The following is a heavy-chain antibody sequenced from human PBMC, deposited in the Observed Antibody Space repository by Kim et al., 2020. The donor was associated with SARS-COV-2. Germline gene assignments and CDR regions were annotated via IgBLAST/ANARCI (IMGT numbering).Heavy chain of an antibody. D-gene: IGHD2-15*01. CDR1: GGSISSYY. CDR2: IYYSGST. CDR3: ARWRGYCSGGSCYNYYGMDV. V-gene: IGHV4-59*01. J-gene: IGHJ6*01. Sequence: SETLSLTCTVSGGSISSYYWSWIRQPPGKGLEWIGYIYYSGSTNYNPSLKSRVTISVDTSKNQFSLKLSSVTAADTAVYYCARWRGYCSGGSCYNYYGMDVWGQGAPVTVSS.